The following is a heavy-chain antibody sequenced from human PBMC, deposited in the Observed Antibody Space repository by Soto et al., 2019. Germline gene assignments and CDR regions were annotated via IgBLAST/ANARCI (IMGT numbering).Heavy chain of an antibody. CDR1: GFTFRNYG. V-gene: IGHV3-30*03. CDR2: MSYDESQK. J-gene: IGHJ5*02. D-gene: IGHD3-16*01. CDR3: ARAYAGNRFDP. Sequence: QVLLVESGGGVVQPGRSLRLSCTASGFTFRNYGMHWVRQAPGKGLEWVAVMSYDESQKYYVDSVKGRFTISRDNSKNTLYLQMNSLRDEDTAVYYCARAYAGNRFDPWGQGTLVTVSS.